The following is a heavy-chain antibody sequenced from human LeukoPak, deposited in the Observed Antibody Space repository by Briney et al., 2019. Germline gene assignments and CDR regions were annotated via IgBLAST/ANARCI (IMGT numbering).Heavy chain of an antibody. D-gene: IGHD6-13*01. CDR1: GFTFSSYE. Sequence: PGGSLRLSCAASGFTFSSYEMNWVRQAPGKGLEWVSYISSSGSTIYYADSVKGRFTISRDNAKNSLYLQMNSLRAADTAVYYCARDRVVEAAAGEWSYYYGMDVWGQGTTVTVSS. CDR3: ARDRVVEAAAGEWSYYYGMDV. J-gene: IGHJ6*02. CDR2: ISSSGSTI. V-gene: IGHV3-48*03.